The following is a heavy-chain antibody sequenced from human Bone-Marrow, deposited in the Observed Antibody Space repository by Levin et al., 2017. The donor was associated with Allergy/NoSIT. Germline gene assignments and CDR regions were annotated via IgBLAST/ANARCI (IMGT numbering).Heavy chain of an antibody. CDR3: ARWKSISFLYYFDN. CDR2: IYYSGTT. D-gene: IGHD3-3*02. Sequence: PSETLSLTCTVSGGSVSSSSYYWSWIRQPPGKGLEWIGYIYYSGTTFYNPSLKTRVTISVDTSKNQFSLKLSSLTAADTAVYYCARWKSISFLYYFDNWGQGTLVTVSS. J-gene: IGHJ4*02. CDR1: GGSVSSSSYY. V-gene: IGHV4-61*01.